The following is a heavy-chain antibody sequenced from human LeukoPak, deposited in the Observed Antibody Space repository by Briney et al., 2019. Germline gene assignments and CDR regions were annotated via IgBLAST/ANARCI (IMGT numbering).Heavy chain of an antibody. CDR3: AKDLIAAAGRGYYGMDV. CDR2: ISGSGGST. Sequence: GGSLRLSCAASGFTFSSYAMSRVRQAPGKGLEWVSAISGSGGSTYYADSVKGRFTISRDNSKNTLYLQMNSLRAEDTAVYYCAKDLIAAAGRGYYGMDVWGQGTTVTVSS. V-gene: IGHV3-23*01. J-gene: IGHJ6*02. D-gene: IGHD6-13*01. CDR1: GFTFSSYA.